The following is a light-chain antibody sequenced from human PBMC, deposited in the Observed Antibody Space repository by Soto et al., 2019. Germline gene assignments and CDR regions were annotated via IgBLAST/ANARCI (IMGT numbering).Light chain of an antibody. J-gene: IGKJ3*01. CDR1: QGISSF. CDR2: GAS. CDR3: LQYYNYHRF. V-gene: IGKV1-8*01. Sequence: AIRLTQSPSSLSASTGHSVTITCRATQGISSFLAWYQQKPGKPPNLLIYGASHLKSGVPSRFSGSGSGTDFTLTISSLQSEDFETYYCLQYYNYHRFFGPG.